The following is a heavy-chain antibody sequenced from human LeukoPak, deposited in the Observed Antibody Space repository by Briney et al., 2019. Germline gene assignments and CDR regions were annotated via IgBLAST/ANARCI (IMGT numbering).Heavy chain of an antibody. CDR1: GGTFSSYA. CDR2: INPSGGST. D-gene: IGHD6-6*01. Sequence: GASVKVSCKASGGTFSSYAISWVRQAPGQGLEWMGIINPSGGSTSYAQKFQGRVTMTRDTSTSTVYMELSSLRSEDTAVYYCAREALTYSSSSIDYWGQGTLVTVSS. V-gene: IGHV1-46*01. CDR3: AREALTYSSSSIDY. J-gene: IGHJ4*02.